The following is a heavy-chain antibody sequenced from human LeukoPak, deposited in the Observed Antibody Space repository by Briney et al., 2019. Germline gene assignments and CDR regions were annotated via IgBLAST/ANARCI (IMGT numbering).Heavy chain of an antibody. J-gene: IGHJ4*02. V-gene: IGHV4-4*07. CDR2: IYTSGTT. D-gene: IGHD3-10*01. CDR3: ARDRGPFDS. Sequence: PSESLSLTCSVADGSIGTYCGGSSRQPAGNGLEWIGRIYTSGTTTYNSSRKSRVNMSVDTSKNQLSLKLNSVTAADTAVYYCARDRGPFDSWGQGTLVTVSS. CDR1: DGSIGTYC.